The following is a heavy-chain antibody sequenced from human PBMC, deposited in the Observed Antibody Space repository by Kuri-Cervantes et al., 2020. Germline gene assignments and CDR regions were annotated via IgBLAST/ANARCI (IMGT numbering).Heavy chain of an antibody. Sequence: ASVKVSCKASGYTFTGYYMHWVRQAPGQGLEWMGWINPNSGGTNYAQKFQGRVTMTRDTSISTAYMELSRLRSDDTAVYYCAREVVAPPSYYDILTGPEGAPGSGGFFDYWGQGTLVTVSS. J-gene: IGHJ4*02. D-gene: IGHD3-9*01. CDR1: GYTFTGYY. CDR2: INPNSGGT. CDR3: AREVVAPPSYYDILTGPEGAPGSGGFFDY. V-gene: IGHV1-2*02.